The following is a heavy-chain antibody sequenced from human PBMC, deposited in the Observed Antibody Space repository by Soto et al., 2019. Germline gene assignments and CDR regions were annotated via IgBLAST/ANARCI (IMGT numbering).Heavy chain of an antibody. D-gene: IGHD6-13*01. CDR3: ARDAPIASPRPDYYGMDV. CDR2: ISSSSSYI. V-gene: IGHV3-21*01. CDR1: GFTFSSYS. Sequence: EVQLVESGGGLVKPGGSLRLSCAASGFTFSSYSMNWVRQAPGKGLEWVSSISSSSSYIYYADSVKGRFTISRDNAKNSLYLQMNSLRDEDTAVYYCARDAPIASPRPDYYGMDVWGQGTTVTVSS. J-gene: IGHJ6*02.